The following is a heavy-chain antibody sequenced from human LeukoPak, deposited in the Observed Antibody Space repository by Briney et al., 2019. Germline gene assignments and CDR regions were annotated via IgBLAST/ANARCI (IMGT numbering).Heavy chain of an antibody. D-gene: IGHD2-2*02. CDR2: IIPIFGTA. Sequence: SVKVSCKASGGTFSSYAISWVRQAPGQGLEWMGGIIPIFGTANYAQKLQGRVTITADESTSTAYMELSSLRSEDTAVYYCASPYCSSTSCYTPTSFDYWGQGTLVTVSS. CDR3: ASPYCSSTSCYTPTSFDY. V-gene: IGHV1-69*01. CDR1: GGTFSSYA. J-gene: IGHJ4*02.